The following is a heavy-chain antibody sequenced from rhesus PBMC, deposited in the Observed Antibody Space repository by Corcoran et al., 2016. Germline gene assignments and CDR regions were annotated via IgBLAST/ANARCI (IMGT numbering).Heavy chain of an antibody. J-gene: IGHJ4*01. V-gene: IGHV4-165*01. Sequence: QVQLQESGPGLVKPSETLSLTCAVSGGSFSGYSWGWIRQPPGKGLEWIGYISGSSGSTDYNPSLKSRVTLSVDTSKNQLSLKLSSVTAADTAVYYCAGYYSGSYYYVPPLGYWGQGVLVTVSS. CDR2: ISGSSGST. CDR3: AGYYSGSYYYVPPLGY. D-gene: IGHD3-16*01. CDR1: GGSFSGYS.